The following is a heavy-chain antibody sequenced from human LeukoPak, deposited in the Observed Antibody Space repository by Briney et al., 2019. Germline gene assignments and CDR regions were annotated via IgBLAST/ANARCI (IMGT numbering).Heavy chain of an antibody. D-gene: IGHD1-20*01. CDR1: GGSFSGYY. Sequence: SETLSLTCAVYGGSFSGYYWSWIRQPPGKGLEWIGEINHSGSTNYNPSLKSRVTISVDTSKNQFSLKLSSVTAADTAVYYCARREGITGTHFDYWGQGTLVTVSS. CDR2: INHSGST. CDR3: ARREGITGTHFDY. V-gene: IGHV4-34*01. J-gene: IGHJ4*02.